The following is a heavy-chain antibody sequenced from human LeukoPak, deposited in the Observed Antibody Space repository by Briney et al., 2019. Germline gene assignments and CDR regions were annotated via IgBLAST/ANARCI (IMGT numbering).Heavy chain of an antibody. CDR1: GYTCTSNY. CDR2: IYPRDGST. CDR3: ARDQEGFDY. V-gene: IGHV1-46*01. Sequence: GASVEVSCKASGYTCTSNYIHWVRQAPGQGLEWMGMIYPRDGSTSYAQKFQGRVTVTRDTSTSTVHMELSGLRSEDTAVYYCARDQEGFDYWGQGTLVTVSS. J-gene: IGHJ4*02.